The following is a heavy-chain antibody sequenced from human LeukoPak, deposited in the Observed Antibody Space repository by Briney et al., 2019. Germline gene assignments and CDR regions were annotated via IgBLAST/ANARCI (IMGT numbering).Heavy chain of an antibody. CDR1: GYSFTSYW. D-gene: IGHD3-22*01. CDR2: IYPGDSDT. V-gene: IGHV5-51*01. J-gene: IGHJ4*02. CDR3: ARQAPYYYDSSGYLSYDY. Sequence: GESLKISCKGSGYSFTSYWIGWVRQMPGKGLEWMGIIYPGDSDTRYSPSFQGQVTISADKSISTAYLQWGSLKASDTAMYYCARQAPYYYDSSGYLSYDYWGQGTLVTVSS.